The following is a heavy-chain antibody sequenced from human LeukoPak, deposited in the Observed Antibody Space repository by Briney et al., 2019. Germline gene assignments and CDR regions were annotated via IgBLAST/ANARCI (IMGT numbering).Heavy chain of an antibody. CDR3: ARDRGYYDSSGYYIFDY. CDR1: VGTFSSYA. CDR2: IISIFGSA. D-gene: IGHD3-22*01. V-gene: IGHV1-69*01. J-gene: IGHJ4*02. Sequence: SVQVSCKASVGTFSSYAISGVGQAPGQGREWVGGIISIFGSANYAHRFQGRVTITADESTSTAYMELSIRRSEDTAVYYCARDRGYYDSSGYYIFDYWGQGTLVTVSS.